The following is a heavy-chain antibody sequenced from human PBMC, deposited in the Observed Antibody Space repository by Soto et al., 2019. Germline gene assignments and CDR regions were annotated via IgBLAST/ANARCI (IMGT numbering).Heavy chain of an antibody. CDR3: AALAYCGGDCYYYYYGMDV. Sequence: GSLRLSCAASGFTFSSYAMSWVRQAPGKGLEWVSAISGSGGSTYYADSVKGRFTISRDNSKNTLYLQMNSLRAEDTAVYYCAALAYCGGDCYYYYYGMDVWGQGTTVTVSS. V-gene: IGHV3-23*01. J-gene: IGHJ6*02. D-gene: IGHD2-21*02. CDR2: ISGSGGST. CDR1: GFTFSSYA.